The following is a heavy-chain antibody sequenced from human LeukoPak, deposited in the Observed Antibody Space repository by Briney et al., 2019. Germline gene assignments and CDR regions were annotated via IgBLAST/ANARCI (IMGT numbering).Heavy chain of an antibody. D-gene: IGHD3-9*01. V-gene: IGHV1-18*01. Sequence: GASVKVSCKASGYTFTSYGISWVRQAPGQGLEWMGWISAYNGNTNYAQKLQGRVTMTTDTSTSTAYMELSSLRSEDTAVYYCARDRYYDILTGYYFWFDPWGQGTLVTVSS. CDR1: GYTFTSYG. CDR3: ARDRYYDILTGYYFWFDP. CDR2: ISAYNGNT. J-gene: IGHJ5*02.